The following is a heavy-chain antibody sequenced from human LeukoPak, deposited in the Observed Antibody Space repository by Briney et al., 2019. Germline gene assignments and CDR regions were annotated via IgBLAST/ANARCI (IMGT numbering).Heavy chain of an antibody. Sequence: ASVKVSCQASGYTFTSYYMHWVRQAPGQGLEWMGIINHSGGSTSYAQNFQGRVTMTRDTSTSTVYMELSSLRSEDTAVYYCARDYGSVYNWFDPWGQGTLVTVSS. CDR3: ARDYGSVYNWFDP. CDR1: GYTFTSYY. CDR2: INHSGGST. J-gene: IGHJ5*02. V-gene: IGHV1-46*01. D-gene: IGHD3-10*01.